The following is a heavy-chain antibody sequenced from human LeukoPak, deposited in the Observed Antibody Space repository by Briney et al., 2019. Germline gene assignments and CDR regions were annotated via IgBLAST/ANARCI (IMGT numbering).Heavy chain of an antibody. Sequence: SQTLSLTCAISGDSVSSNSAAWNWIRQSPSRGLEWLGRTYYRSKWYNNYAVSVKSLITINLDTSKNQFSLQLSSVSPEDTAVYYCAAEGGSGRLNWGQGTLVTVSS. J-gene: IGHJ4*02. D-gene: IGHD3-10*01. CDR2: TYYRSKWYN. CDR3: AAEGGSGRLN. CDR1: GDSVSSNSAA. V-gene: IGHV6-1*01.